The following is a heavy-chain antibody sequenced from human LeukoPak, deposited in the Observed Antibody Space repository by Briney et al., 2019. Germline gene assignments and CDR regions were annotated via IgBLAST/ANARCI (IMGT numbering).Heavy chain of an antibody. V-gene: IGHV3-30*18. J-gene: IGHJ1*01. D-gene: IGHD2-2*01. CDR1: GFTFSSYG. Sequence: GRSLRLSCAASGFTFSSYGMHWVRQAPGKGPEWVAVIAYDGSKKYYADSVKGRFTISRDNSKNTLYLQMPSLRAEDTAVYYCAKDPRQAPLVVVPPPILYFQHWGQGALVTVSS. CDR2: IAYDGSKK. CDR3: AKDPRQAPLVVVPPPILYFQH.